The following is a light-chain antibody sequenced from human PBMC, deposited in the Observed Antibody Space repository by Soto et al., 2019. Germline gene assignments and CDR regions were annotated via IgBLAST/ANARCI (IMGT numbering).Light chain of an antibody. CDR2: DAF. CDR1: QSVSSN. CDR3: QQYNGWPPRT. J-gene: IGKJ1*01. Sequence: EIVMTQSPATLSVSPGERATLSCRASQSVSSNLAWYQQKPGQAPRLLIYDAFTRATGVPARFSGSGSGTDFTLTISSLQSEDFAVHYCQQYNGWPPRTFGQGTKVEIK. V-gene: IGKV3-15*01.